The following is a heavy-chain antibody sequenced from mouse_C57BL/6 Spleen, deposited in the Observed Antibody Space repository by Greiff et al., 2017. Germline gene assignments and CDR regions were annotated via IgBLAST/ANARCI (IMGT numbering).Heavy chain of an antibody. J-gene: IGHJ3*01. CDR3: ARWEDGYYFAY. CDR2: IYPGDGDT. CDR1: GYAFSSSW. D-gene: IGHD2-3*01. V-gene: IGHV1-82*01. Sequence: VQLQQSGPALVQPGASVKISCKASGYAFSSSWMNWVKQRPGKGLEWIGRIYPGDGDTNYNGKFKGKATLTADKSSSTAYMQLSSLTSEDSAVYFCARWEDGYYFAYWGQGTLVTVSA.